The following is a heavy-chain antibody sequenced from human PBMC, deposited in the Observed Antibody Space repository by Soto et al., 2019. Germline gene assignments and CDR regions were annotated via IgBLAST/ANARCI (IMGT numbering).Heavy chain of an antibody. CDR1: GFTFSSYA. V-gene: IGHV3-23*01. J-gene: IGHJ3*01. CDR3: ANIHSGSPEDAFDV. Sequence: EVQLLESGGGLVQPGGSQRLSCAASGFTFSSYAMSWVRQGPGKGLEWVTPISGSGGVTDHADSVKGRFTAARDNSKTTVYVELNSLTAGGTGIYYCANIHSGSPEDAFDVWGQARVVTVSS. D-gene: IGHD6-19*01. CDR2: ISGSGGVT.